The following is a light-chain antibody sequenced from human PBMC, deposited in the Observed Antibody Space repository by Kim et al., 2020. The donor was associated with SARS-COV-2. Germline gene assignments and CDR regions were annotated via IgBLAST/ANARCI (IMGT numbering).Light chain of an antibody. CDR3: QAWDTNTVV. CDR2: QDV. CDR1: KLENKY. J-gene: IGLJ2*01. V-gene: IGLV3-1*01. Sequence: SYELTQPPSVSVSLGQTASISCSGDKLENKYVSWYQQKAGQSPILVIYQDVKRPSGIPERFSGSNSGNTATLTISGTQAMDEADYYCQAWDTNTVVFGGGTQLTVL.